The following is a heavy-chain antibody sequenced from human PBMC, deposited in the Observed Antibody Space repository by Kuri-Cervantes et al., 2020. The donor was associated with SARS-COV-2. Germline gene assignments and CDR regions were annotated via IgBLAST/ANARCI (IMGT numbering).Heavy chain of an antibody. Sequence: SETLSLTCTVSGGSISSGDYYWSWIRQPPGKGLEWIGYIYYSGSTYYNPSLKSRVTISVDTSKNQFSLKLGSVTAADTAVYYCARGRELGALGYYFDYWGQGTLVTVSS. CDR1: GGSISSGDYY. J-gene: IGHJ4*02. CDR2: IYYSGST. CDR3: ARGRELGALGYYFDY. V-gene: IGHV4-30-4*02. D-gene: IGHD7-27*01.